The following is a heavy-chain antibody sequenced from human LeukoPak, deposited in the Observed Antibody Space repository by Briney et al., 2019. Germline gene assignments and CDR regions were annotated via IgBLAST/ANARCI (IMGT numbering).Heavy chain of an antibody. Sequence: KSGGSLRLSCAASGFTFYSFSMNRVRQAPGKGLEGVSFISSSSRYIYYADSVKRRFPITRVNAKNSLYLQMNSLRAEDTAVYYSARGYCSGGSCYSGDAFDIWGQGTMVTVSS. CDR1: GFTFYSFS. CDR2: ISSSSRYI. J-gene: IGHJ3*02. CDR3: ARGYCSGGSCYSGDAFDI. V-gene: IGHV3-21*01. D-gene: IGHD2-15*01.